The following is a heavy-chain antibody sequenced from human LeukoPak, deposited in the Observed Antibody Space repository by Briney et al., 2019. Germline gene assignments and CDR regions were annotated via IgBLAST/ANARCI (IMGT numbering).Heavy chain of an antibody. CDR2: IYYSGST. Sequence: KPSETLSLTCTVSGGSISSSSYYWGWIRQPPGKGLEWIGSIYYSGSTYYNPSLKSRVTISVDTSKNQFPLKLSSVTAADTAVYYCARALIYCGGDCYHFDYWGQGTLVTVSS. J-gene: IGHJ4*02. CDR1: GGSISSSSYY. V-gene: IGHV4-39*01. CDR3: ARALIYCGGDCYHFDY. D-gene: IGHD2-21*02.